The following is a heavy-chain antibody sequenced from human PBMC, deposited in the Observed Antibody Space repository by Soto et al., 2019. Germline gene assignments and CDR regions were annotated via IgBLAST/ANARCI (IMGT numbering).Heavy chain of an antibody. V-gene: IGHV3-48*02. CDR2: ISSSSSTI. Sequence: GGSLRLSCAASGFTFSSYSMNWVRQAPGKGLEWVSYISSSSSTIYYADSVKGRFTISRDNAKNSLYLQMNSLRDEDTAVYYCARDHSGSYYYYNGMDVWGQGTTVTVSS. D-gene: IGHD1-26*01. CDR1: GFTFSSYS. CDR3: ARDHSGSYYYYNGMDV. J-gene: IGHJ6*02.